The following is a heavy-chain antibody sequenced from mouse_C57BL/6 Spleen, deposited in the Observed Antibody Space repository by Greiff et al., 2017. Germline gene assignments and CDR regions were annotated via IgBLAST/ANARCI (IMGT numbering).Heavy chain of an antibody. D-gene: IGHD1-1*01. CDR2: IYPGDGDT. CDR1: GYAFSSSW. Sequence: QVQLQQSGPELVKPGASVKISCKASGYAFSSSWMNWVKQRPGKGLEWIGRIYPGDGDTNYNGKFKGKATLTADKSSSTAYMQLSSLTSEDSAVYFCAGGATVVADYWGQGTTLTVSS. CDR3: AGGATVVADY. V-gene: IGHV1-82*01. J-gene: IGHJ2*01.